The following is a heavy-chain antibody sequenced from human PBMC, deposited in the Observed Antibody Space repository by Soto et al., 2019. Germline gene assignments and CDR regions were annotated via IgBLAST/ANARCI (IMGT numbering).Heavy chain of an antibody. CDR1: GYTFTSYG. V-gene: IGHV1-8*02. D-gene: IGHD6-6*01. CDR3: ARGGIAARRGQGWFDP. J-gene: IGHJ5*02. Sequence: ASVNVSCKASGYTFTSYGISWVRQAPGQGLEWMGWMNPNSGNTGYAQKFQGRVTMTRNTSISTAYMELSSLRSEDTAVYYCARGGIAARRGQGWFDPWGQGTLVTVSS. CDR2: MNPNSGNT.